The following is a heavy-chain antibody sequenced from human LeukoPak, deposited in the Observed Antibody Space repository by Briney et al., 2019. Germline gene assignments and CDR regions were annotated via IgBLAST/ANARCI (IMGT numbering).Heavy chain of an antibody. CDR3: VGGIGWLPDY. D-gene: IGHD6-19*01. CDR2: IKHDGSKK. V-gene: IGHV3-7*01. CDR1: GLTFSAYW. Sequence: GGSLRLSCAASGLTFSAYWGNWVRQAPGKGLEWVANIKHDGSKKNYVDSVKGRFTISRDNAENSLYLQMNSLRGEDTAVYYCVGGIGWLPDYWGQGTLVSVSS. J-gene: IGHJ4*02.